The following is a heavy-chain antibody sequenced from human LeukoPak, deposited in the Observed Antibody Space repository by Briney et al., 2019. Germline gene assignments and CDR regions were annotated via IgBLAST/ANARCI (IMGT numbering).Heavy chain of an antibody. CDR3: ARSQHVWDIVLMVPSPHAFDI. CDR1: GYSFTSYW. Sequence: TGESLQISCKGSGYSFTSYWIAWVRQMPGKGLEWMGIIYPGDSDTRYSPSFQGQVTISADKSISTAYLQWSSLKASDTAMYYCARSQHVWDIVLMVPSPHAFDIWGQGTMVTVSS. V-gene: IGHV5-51*01. CDR2: IYPGDSDT. D-gene: IGHD2-8*01. J-gene: IGHJ3*02.